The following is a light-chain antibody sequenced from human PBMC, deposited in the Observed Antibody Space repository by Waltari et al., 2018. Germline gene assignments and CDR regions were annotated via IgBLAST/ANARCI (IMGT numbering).Light chain of an antibody. CDR1: QSISKY. J-gene: IGKJ4*01. Sequence: EIMLTQSPGTLSLSPGERATLSCRASQSISKYLAWYQQKPGQAPRLLIYDSSIRATGIPDRFSGSWYGTDFSLTISRLEPEDYAVYYCQNYGSLPATFSGGTKVEIK. CDR3: QNYGSLPAT. CDR2: DSS. V-gene: IGKV3-20*01.